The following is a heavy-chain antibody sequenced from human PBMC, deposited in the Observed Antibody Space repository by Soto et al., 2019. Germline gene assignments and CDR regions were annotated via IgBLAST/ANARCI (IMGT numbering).Heavy chain of an antibody. Sequence: GGSLRLSCVASGFTVTGNYMSWVRQAPGKGLEWVSVISGSGGSTYYADSVKGRFTISRDNSKNTLYLQMNSLRAEDTAVYYCAKDNIGVVITPAAFDIWGQGTMVTVSS. J-gene: IGHJ3*02. CDR3: AKDNIGVVITPAAFDI. V-gene: IGHV3-23*01. D-gene: IGHD3-22*01. CDR1: GFTVTGNY. CDR2: ISGSGGST.